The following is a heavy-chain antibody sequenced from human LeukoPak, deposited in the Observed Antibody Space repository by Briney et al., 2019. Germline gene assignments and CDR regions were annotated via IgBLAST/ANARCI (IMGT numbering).Heavy chain of an antibody. J-gene: IGHJ4*02. D-gene: IGHD3-3*01. CDR1: GYTFTGYY. CDR3: ARAYYDFWSGYPRYFDY. Sequence: APVKVSCTASGYTFTGYYMHWVRQAPGQGLEWMGWINPNSGGTNYAQKFQGRVTMTRDTSISTAYMELSRLRSDDTAVYYCARAYYDFWSGYPRYFDYWGQGTLVTVSS. CDR2: INPNSGGT. V-gene: IGHV1-2*02.